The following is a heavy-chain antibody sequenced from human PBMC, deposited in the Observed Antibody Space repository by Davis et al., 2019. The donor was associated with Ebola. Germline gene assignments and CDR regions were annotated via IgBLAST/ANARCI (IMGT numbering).Heavy chain of an antibody. D-gene: IGHD6-13*01. V-gene: IGHV1-18*04. CDR3: AASTSSPLVNDY. CDR1: GYTFTNYG. J-gene: IGHJ4*02. CDR2: INPHNGNT. Sequence: ASVKVSCKTSGYTFTNYGITWVRQAPGQGLEWMGWINPHNGNTNYAQNVQGRVTMTRDTSISTAYMELSRLRSDDTAVYYCAASTSSPLVNDYWGQGTLVTVSS.